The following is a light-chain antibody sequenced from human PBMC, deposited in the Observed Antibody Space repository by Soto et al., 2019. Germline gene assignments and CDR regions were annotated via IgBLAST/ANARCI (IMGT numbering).Light chain of an antibody. CDR3: RQYNSYPRP. Sequence: DIQMTQSPSSLSAFVGDRVTITCRASQGIRKELGWCQQKPGQAPKRLIYAPASLQSGVPSGFIGSGSGTGFDLTISSLQHEEFAPYSGRQYNSYPRPFGQGTKVE. CDR2: APA. J-gene: IGKJ1*01. CDR1: QGIRKE. V-gene: IGKV1-17*01.